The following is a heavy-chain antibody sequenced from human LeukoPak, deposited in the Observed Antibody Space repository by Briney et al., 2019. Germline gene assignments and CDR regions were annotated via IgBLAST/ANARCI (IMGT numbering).Heavy chain of an antibody. D-gene: IGHD2-8*02. V-gene: IGHV3-23*01. CDR1: GFTFSTFA. Sequence: TGGSLRLSCEASGFTFSTFAMIWVRQPPGKGLEWVSSIFPSGGEIHYADSVRGRFTISRDNSKSTLSLQMNSLRAEGTAIYYCATYRQVLLPFESWGQGTLVTVSS. CDR3: ATYRQVLLPFES. CDR2: IFPSGGEI. J-gene: IGHJ4*02.